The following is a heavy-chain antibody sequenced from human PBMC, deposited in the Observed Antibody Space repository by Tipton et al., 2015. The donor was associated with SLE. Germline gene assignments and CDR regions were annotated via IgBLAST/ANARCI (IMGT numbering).Heavy chain of an antibody. Sequence: TLSLTCTVSGGSISSYYWSWIRQPPGKGLEWIGEINHSGNTNYNPSLKSRVTISVDTSKNQFSLKLSSVTAADTAAYHCARGNYGMDVWGQGTTVTVSS. CDR2: INHSGNT. J-gene: IGHJ6*02. V-gene: IGHV4-59*01. CDR3: ARGNYGMDV. CDR1: GGSISSYY.